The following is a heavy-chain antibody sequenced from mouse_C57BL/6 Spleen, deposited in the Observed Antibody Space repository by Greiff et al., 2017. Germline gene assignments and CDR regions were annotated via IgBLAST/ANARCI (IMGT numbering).Heavy chain of an antibody. D-gene: IGHD1-1*01. CDR2: INPSSGYT. Sequence: QVQLQQSGAELARPGASVKMSCKASGYTFTSYTMHWVKQRPGQGLEWIGYINPSSGYTKYNQKFKDKATLTADKSSSTAYMQLSSLTSEDSAVYYCARSQLGSRGGDYWGQGTTLTVSS. J-gene: IGHJ2*01. CDR1: GYTFTSYT. CDR3: ARSQLGSRGGDY. V-gene: IGHV1-4*01.